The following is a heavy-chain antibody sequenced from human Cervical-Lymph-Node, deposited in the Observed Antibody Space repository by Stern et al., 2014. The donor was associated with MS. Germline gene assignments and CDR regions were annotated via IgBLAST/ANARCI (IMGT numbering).Heavy chain of an antibody. CDR3: GENMDV. J-gene: IGHJ6*02. V-gene: IGHV1-2*02. D-gene: IGHD1-26*01. Sequence: VQLVESGAEMKKPGASVQVSCKPSGFTFTNYYIHWLRQAPGQRPEWMGRINPKTGETKYAPKFQGRGTMTRETSIDLVSLGVTMLRFDDSAEYYCGENMDVWGQGTTGTVSS. CDR2: INPKTGET. CDR1: GFTFTNYY.